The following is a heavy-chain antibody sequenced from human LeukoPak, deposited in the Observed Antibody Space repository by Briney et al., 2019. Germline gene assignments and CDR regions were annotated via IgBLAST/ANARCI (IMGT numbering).Heavy chain of an antibody. CDR1: GGSISSGGYY. V-gene: IGHV4-31*03. J-gene: IGHJ4*02. Sequence: PSETLSLTCTVSGGSISSGGYYWSWIRQHPGKGLEWIGYIYYSGSTYYNPSLKSRVTISVDTSKNQFSLKLSSVTAADTAVYYCARAWQQLAPHFDYWGQGTLVTVSS. CDR2: IYYSGST. D-gene: IGHD6-13*01. CDR3: ARAWQQLAPHFDY.